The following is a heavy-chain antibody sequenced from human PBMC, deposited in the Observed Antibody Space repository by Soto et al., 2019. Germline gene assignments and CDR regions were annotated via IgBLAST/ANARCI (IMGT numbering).Heavy chain of an antibody. CDR3: ARDPGLGEIAVYVMDV. Sequence: PGGSLRLSFAASGFTVSSNYMSWVRQAPGKGLEWVSVIYSGGSTYYADSVKGRFTISRDNSKNTLYLQMNSLRAEDTAVYYCARDPGLGEIAVYVMDVWGKGTTVTVSS. CDR1: GFTVSSNY. CDR2: IYSGGST. D-gene: IGHD2-8*01. J-gene: IGHJ6*03. V-gene: IGHV3-66*01.